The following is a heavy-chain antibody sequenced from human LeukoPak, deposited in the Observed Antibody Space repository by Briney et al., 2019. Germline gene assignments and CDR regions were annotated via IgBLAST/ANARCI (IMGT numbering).Heavy chain of an antibody. Sequence: GSLRLSCAASGFTFSSNWMHWVRQAPGKGLVWVSLISSDGSTTIYADSVKGRFTISRDNAKNTLFLQMNSLSAGDTAVYYCTRGRPGHYFDYWGLGTLVTVSS. J-gene: IGHJ4*02. D-gene: IGHD6-25*01. V-gene: IGHV3-74*01. CDR3: TRGRPGHYFDY. CDR2: ISSDGSTT. CDR1: GFTFSSNW.